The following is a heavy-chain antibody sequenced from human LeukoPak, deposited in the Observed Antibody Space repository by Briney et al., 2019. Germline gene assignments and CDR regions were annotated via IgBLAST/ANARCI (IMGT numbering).Heavy chain of an antibody. Sequence: ASVKVSCKASGYTFTGYYMHWVRQAPGQGLEWMGWINPNSGGTNYAQKFQGRVTMTRDTSISTAYMELSRLRSDDTAVYYCARDRGGPTVTGPGDYWGQGTLATVSS. V-gene: IGHV1-2*02. CDR2: INPNSGGT. J-gene: IGHJ4*02. CDR3: ARDRGGPTVTGPGDY. D-gene: IGHD4-17*01. CDR1: GYTFTGYY.